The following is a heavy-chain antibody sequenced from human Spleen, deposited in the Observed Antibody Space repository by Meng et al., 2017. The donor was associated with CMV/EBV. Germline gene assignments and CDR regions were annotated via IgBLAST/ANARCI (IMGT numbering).Heavy chain of an antibody. CDR1: GFSFSDAW. Sequence: GGSLRLSCAASGFSFSDAWMSWVRQVPGKGLEWVGRIKKRSEGGTRDYAAPVNGRFSISRDDSKDTLYLQMNSLQSEDTALYYCATGTGRSDFDYWGQGVLVTVSS. J-gene: IGHJ4*02. CDR2: IKKRSEGGTR. V-gene: IGHV3-15*01. CDR3: ATGTGRSDFDY. D-gene: IGHD1-1*01.